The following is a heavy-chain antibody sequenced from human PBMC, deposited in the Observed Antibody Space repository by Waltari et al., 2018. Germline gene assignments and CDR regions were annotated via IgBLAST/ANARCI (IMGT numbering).Heavy chain of an antibody. CDR3: VKDGFCSGINCAHNWFDL. V-gene: IGHV3-9*01. D-gene: IGHD2-15*01. J-gene: IGHJ5*02. Sequence: EVQLVESGGGLVQPGRSLRLSCRGSGFTFDEYGMYWVRQPPGKGLEWVSGISWNDGRIAYADSVKGRFTISRDNTKNSLYLQMNSLRPEDTALYYCVKDGFCSGINCAHNWFDLWGQGTRVTVSS. CDR1: GFTFDEYG. CDR2: ISWNDGRI.